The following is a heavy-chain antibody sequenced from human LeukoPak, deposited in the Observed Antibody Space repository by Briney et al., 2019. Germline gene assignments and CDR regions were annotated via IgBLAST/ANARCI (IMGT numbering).Heavy chain of an antibody. Sequence: SVKLSCKASGGTFSSYAISWVRQAPGQGLEWMGGIIPIFGTANYAQKFQGRVTITADESTSTAYRELSSLRSEDTAVYYCARVLRVDTARVEEYYFDYWGQGTLVTVSS. V-gene: IGHV1-69*13. J-gene: IGHJ4*02. CDR3: ARVLRVDTARVEEYYFDY. D-gene: IGHD5-18*01. CDR1: GGTFSSYA. CDR2: IIPIFGTA.